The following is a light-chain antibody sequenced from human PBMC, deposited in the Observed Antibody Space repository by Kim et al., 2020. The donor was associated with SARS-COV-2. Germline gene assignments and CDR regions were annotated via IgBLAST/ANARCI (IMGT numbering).Light chain of an antibody. J-gene: IGKJ2*01. CDR3: QQSYNTPYT. Sequence: GDRVTITCRASQRISGYLNWYQQKPGTAPKLLIYAASTLQSGVPSRFSGSGFETDFTLTISSLQPEDFATYYCQQSYNTPYTFGQGTKLEI. CDR1: QRISGY. CDR2: AAS. V-gene: IGKV1-39*01.